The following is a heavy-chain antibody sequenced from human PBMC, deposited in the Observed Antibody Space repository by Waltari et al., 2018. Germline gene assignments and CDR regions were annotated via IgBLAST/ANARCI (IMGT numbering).Heavy chain of an antibody. CDR1: GYSISSGYY. V-gene: IGHV4-38-2*02. CDR3: AREKRGYNWNDVIYYYMDV. Sequence: QVQLQESGPGLVKPSETLSLTCPVSGYSISSGYYWGWIRQPPGEGQEWIGSIYHSGSTYYNPSLKSRVTISVDTSKNQFSLKLSSVTAADTAVYYCAREKRGYNWNDVIYYYMDVWGKGTTVTISS. J-gene: IGHJ6*03. CDR2: IYHSGST. D-gene: IGHD1-20*01.